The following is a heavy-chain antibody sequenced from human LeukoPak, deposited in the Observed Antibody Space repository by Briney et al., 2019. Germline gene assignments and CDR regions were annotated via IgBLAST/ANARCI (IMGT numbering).Heavy chain of an antibody. CDR1: GFSFDDYG. D-gene: IGHD1-1*01. CDR3: ARAAGTTHPPDY. V-gene: IGHV3-20*04. J-gene: IGHJ4*02. CDR2: INWNGGNT. Sequence: PGGSLRLSCAASGFSFDDYGMSWVRQAPGMGLEWISGINWNGGNTNYVDSVKGRFTISRDNAKNSLYLHMNSLRAKDTALYYCARAAGTTHPPDYWGQGTLVTVSS.